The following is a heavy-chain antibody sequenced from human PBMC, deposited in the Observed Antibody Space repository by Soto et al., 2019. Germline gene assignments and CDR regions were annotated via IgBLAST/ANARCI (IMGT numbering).Heavy chain of an antibody. CDR2: IYYSGRT. CDR1: GGSISSYY. CDR3: ARGRGVRIAAAGTRHYYFDY. D-gene: IGHD6-13*01. Sequence: PSETLSLTCTVSGGSISSYYWSWIRQPPGKGLEWIGYIYYSGRTDYDPSLKSRVTISVDTSKNQFSLKLSSVTAEDPAVYYCARGRGVRIAAAGTRHYYFDYWGQGTLVTAPQ. V-gene: IGHV4-59*01. J-gene: IGHJ4*02.